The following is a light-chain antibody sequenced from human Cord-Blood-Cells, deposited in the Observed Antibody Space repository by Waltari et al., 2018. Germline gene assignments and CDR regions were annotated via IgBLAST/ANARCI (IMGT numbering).Light chain of an antibody. CDR3: QQYNNWPPT. Sequence: EIVMTQSPATLSVSPGERATLSCRASQSVSSNFAWYQQKPGQAPRLLLYGASTRATGIPARFKGSGSGTECTLTISSLQSEDFAVYYCQQYNNWPPTFGQGTKVEIK. V-gene: IGKV3-15*01. CDR2: GAS. J-gene: IGKJ1*01. CDR1: QSVSSN.